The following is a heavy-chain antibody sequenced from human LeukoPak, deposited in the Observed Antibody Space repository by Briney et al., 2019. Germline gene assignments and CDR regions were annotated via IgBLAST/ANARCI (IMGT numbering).Heavy chain of an antibody. CDR2: IYYSGST. J-gene: IGHJ4*02. D-gene: IGHD1-26*01. V-gene: IGHV4-39*07. CDR3: ARDLLGELGNFDY. CDR1: GSTFSNFGM. Sequence: GTLRLSCAASGSTFSNFGMSWVRQAPGKGLEWIGSIYYSGSTYYNPSLKSRVTISVDTSKNQFSLKLSSVTAADTAVYYCARDLLGELGNFDYWGQGTLVTVSS.